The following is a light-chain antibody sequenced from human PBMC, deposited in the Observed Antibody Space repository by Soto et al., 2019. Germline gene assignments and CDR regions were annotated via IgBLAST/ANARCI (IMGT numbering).Light chain of an antibody. CDR3: QQYNSLT. Sequence: DIQMTQSPSTLSASIGDNVTITCRASQGISGWLAWYQQKPGKAPRLLIHSASTLHRGVSSRFSGSGSGAEFSLTITSLQPDVCCTFYCQQYNSLTFGQGTKLEIK. CDR2: SAS. J-gene: IGKJ2*01. V-gene: IGKV1-5*01. CDR1: QGISGW.